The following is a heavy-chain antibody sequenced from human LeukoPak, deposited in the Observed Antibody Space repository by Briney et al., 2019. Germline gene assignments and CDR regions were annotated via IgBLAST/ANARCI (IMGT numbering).Heavy chain of an antibody. CDR2: ISHDGFNT. V-gene: IGHV3-30*18. D-gene: IGHD6-19*01. CDR1: VFSFSNYA. CDR3: GKDQREAYRSGWSRDFDS. Sequence: GGSLRLSCAASVFSFSNYAMHGVRQDSGRGLDGVAVISHDGFNTYYADSVKGRFTISRDNSKNTLYLQVNSLRVEDTAVYYGGKDQREAYRSGWSRDFDSWGQGTLVTVSS. J-gene: IGHJ4*02.